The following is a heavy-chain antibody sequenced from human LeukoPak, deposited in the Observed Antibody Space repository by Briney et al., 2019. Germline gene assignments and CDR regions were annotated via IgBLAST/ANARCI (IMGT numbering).Heavy chain of an antibody. CDR3: ARDTPYYFDY. D-gene: IGHD2-15*01. J-gene: IGHJ4*02. CDR2: IYSGGST. V-gene: IGHV3-66*01. Sequence: PGGSLRLSCAASGFTFSSYAMSWVRQAPGKGLEWVSVIYSGGSTYYADSVKGRFTISRDNSKNTLYLQMNSLRAEDTAVYYCARDTPYYFDYWGQGTLVTVSS. CDR1: GFTFSSYA.